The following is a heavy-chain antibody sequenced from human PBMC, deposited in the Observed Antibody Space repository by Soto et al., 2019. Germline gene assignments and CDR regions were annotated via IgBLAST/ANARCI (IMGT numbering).Heavy chain of an antibody. D-gene: IGHD6-19*01. V-gene: IGHV3-23*01. CDR2: ISGSGDNT. CDR3: AKGSSVWYEN. Sequence: EVQVLESGGGLVQPGGSLRLSCAASGSTFSNYVMTWVRQAPGKGLEWVSGISGSGDNTYYADSVKGRFTISRDNPKTTVYLQMNNVRVEDTAVYYCAKGSSVWYENWGQGTLVTVSS. J-gene: IGHJ4*02. CDR1: GSTFSNYV.